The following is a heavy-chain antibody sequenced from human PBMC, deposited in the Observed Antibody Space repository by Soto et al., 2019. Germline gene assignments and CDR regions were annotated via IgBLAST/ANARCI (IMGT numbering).Heavy chain of an antibody. CDR1: GGSISSGGYY. CDR2: IYYSGST. J-gene: IGHJ4*02. CDR3: ARAVLYGDYDKYADYFDY. Sequence: PSETLSLTCTVSGGSISSGGYYWSWIRQHPGKGLEWIGYIYYSGSTYYNPSLKSRVTISVDTSKNQFSLKLSSVTAADTAVYYCARAVLYGDYDKYADYFDYWGQGTLVTVSS. D-gene: IGHD4-17*01. V-gene: IGHV4-31*03.